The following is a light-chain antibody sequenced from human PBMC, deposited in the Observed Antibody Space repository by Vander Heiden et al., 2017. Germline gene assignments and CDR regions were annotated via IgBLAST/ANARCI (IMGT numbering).Light chain of an antibody. CDR3: QVWDSSSDHVL. CDR1: NIGTKS. V-gene: IGLV3-21*02. J-gene: IGLJ2*01. Sequence: SSVLTQSPSVSVAPGQPARITCGGNNIGTKSVHWYQQKPGQAPVLVVHDDSDRPSGIPERFSGSNSGNTATLTISRVEAGDEADYFCQVWDSSSDHVLFGGGTKVTVL. CDR2: DDS.